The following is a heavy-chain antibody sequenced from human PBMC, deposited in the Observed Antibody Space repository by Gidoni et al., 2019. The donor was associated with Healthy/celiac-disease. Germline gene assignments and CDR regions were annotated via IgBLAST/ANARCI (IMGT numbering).Heavy chain of an antibody. V-gene: IGHV1-8*01. J-gene: IGHJ2*01. CDR2: MNPNSGNT. Sequence: QVQLVQSGAEVKKPGASVKVSCKASGYTFPSYDINWVRQATGQGLEWMGWMNPNSGNTGYAQKFQGRVTMTRNTSISTAYMELSSLRSEDTAVYYCARVVQSSSWYWVGGWYFDLWGRGTLVTVSS. CDR1: GYTFPSYD. CDR3: ARVVQSSSWYWVGGWYFDL. D-gene: IGHD6-13*01.